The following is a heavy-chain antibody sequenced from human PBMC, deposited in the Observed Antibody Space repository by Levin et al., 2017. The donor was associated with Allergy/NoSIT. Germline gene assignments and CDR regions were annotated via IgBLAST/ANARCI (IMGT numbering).Heavy chain of an antibody. CDR2: ISYDGSNK. V-gene: IGHV3-30-3*01. CDR3: ASPFVLGSRYSGYETDY. Sequence: GGSLRLSCAASGFTFSSYAMHWVRQAPGKGLEWVAVISYDGSNKYYADSVKGRFTISRDNSKNTLYLQMNSLRAEDTAVYYCASPFVLGSRYSGYETDYWGQGTLVTVSS. CDR1: GFTFSSYA. D-gene: IGHD5-12*01. J-gene: IGHJ4*02.